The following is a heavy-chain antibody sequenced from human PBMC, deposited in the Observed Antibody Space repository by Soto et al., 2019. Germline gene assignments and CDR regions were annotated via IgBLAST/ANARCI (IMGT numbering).Heavy chain of an antibody. Sequence: GGSLRLSCAASGFTFSSYWMSWVRQAPGKGLEWVANIKQDGSEKYYVDSVKGRFTISRDNAKNSLYLQMNSLRAEDTAVYYCARDHCSSTSCYYFGYWGQGTLVTVSS. V-gene: IGHV3-7*01. D-gene: IGHD2-2*01. J-gene: IGHJ4*02. CDR1: GFTFSSYW. CDR2: IKQDGSEK. CDR3: ARDHCSSTSCYYFGY.